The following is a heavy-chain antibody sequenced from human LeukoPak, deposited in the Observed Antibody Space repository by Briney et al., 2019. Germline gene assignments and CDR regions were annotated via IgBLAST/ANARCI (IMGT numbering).Heavy chain of an antibody. Sequence: GGSLRLSCAASGFTFSSCAMNWVRQAPGKGLEWVSDIGGSGGTTYYADSVKGRFTISRDNSKNTLYLQMINLRAEDTAIYYRARDPGAAADSYFDSWGPGTLVTVSS. J-gene: IGHJ4*02. V-gene: IGHV3-23*01. D-gene: IGHD6-13*01. CDR2: IGGSGGTT. CDR1: GFTFSSCA. CDR3: ARDPGAAADSYFDS.